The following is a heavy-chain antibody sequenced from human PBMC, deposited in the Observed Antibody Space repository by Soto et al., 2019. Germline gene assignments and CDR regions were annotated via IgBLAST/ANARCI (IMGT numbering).Heavy chain of an antibody. D-gene: IGHD1-26*01. Sequence: EVQLVESGGGLVKPGGSLRISCVASGFTFSNAWMYWVRQAPGKGLEWVGRIKSKADGGATDYAAPVKGRFTISRDDSKTTLYLQMSSLRAEDTATYYCTTDLPSGSDDYWGQGTLVTVSS. V-gene: IGHV3-15*07. CDR3: TTDLPSGSDDY. CDR2: IKSKADGGAT. CDR1: GFTFSNAW. J-gene: IGHJ4*02.